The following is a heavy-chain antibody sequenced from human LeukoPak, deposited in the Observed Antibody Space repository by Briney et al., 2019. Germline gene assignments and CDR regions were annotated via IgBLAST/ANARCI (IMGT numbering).Heavy chain of an antibody. Sequence: AASVKVSCKASGYTFTSYGISWVRQAPGQGLEWMGGIIPIFGTANYAQKFQGRVTITADESTSTAYMELSSLRSEDTAVYYCARSRTIPARGDYYYYYMDVWGKGTTVTVSS. CDR2: IIPIFGTA. CDR1: GYTFTSYG. D-gene: IGHD2-2*02. CDR3: ARSRTIPARGDYYYYYMDV. J-gene: IGHJ6*03. V-gene: IGHV1-69*13.